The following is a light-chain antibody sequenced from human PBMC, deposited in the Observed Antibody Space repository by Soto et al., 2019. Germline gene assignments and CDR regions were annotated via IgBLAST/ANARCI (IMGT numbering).Light chain of an antibody. CDR3: QKYGTSPLT. CDR2: AAS. V-gene: IGKV3-20*01. J-gene: IGKJ4*01. CDR1: QTVSSTY. Sequence: IVLTQSPGTLSLSPGERATLSCRTSQTVSSTYFAWYQQRPGQAPSLLIYAASSRATGIPDRFSGSGSGTDFTLTISRLEPEDFAVYYCQKYGTSPLTFGGGTKVDIK.